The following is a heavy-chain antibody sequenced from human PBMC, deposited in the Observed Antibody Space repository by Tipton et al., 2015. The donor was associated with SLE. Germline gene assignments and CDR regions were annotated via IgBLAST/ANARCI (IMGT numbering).Heavy chain of an antibody. J-gene: IGHJ3*02. CDR3: ARARSGVGSAFDI. V-gene: IGHV3-9*01. D-gene: IGHD6-19*01. Sequence: SLRLSCAASGFTFVDYAMHWVRQVPGKGLEWVSGINWNSENIGYADSVKGRFIISRDNAKNSLFLQMNSLRPEDTAIYYCARARSGVGSAFDIWGRGTKVTVSS. CDR1: GFTFVDYA. CDR2: INWNSENI.